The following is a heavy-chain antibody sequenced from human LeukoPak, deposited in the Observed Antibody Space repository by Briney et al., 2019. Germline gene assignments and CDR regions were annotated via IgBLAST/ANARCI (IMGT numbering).Heavy chain of an antibody. D-gene: IGHD1-26*01. CDR3: TRILLKWELPGSDAFDI. CDR2: IRSKAYGATT. J-gene: IGHJ3*02. V-gene: IGHV3-49*04. Sequence: GGSLRLSCAASGFTFSSYAMSWVRQAPGKGLEWVGFIRSKAYGATTEYAASLKDRFTISRDDSKSIAYLQVNSLKTEDTAVYYCTRILLKWELPGSDAFDIWGEGRMVTVSS. CDR1: GFTFSSYA.